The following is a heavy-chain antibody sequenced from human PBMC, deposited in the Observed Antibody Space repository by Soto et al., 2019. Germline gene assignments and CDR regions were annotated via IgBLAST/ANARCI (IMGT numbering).Heavy chain of an antibody. CDR3: TGITWFRGMDV. J-gene: IGHJ6*02. Sequence: SQTLSLTCAISGDSVSSNSAGWNWIRQSPSRGLEWLGRTYYKSKWNNDYALSVKSRITINPDTSKNQFSLHLYSVTPEDAAVYYCTGITWFRGMDVWGQGTPVTVSS. D-gene: IGHD3-10*01. CDR1: GDSVSSNSAG. CDR2: TYYKSKWNN. V-gene: IGHV6-1*01.